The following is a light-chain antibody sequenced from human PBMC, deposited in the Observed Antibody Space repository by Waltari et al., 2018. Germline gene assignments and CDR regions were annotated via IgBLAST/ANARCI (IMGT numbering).Light chain of an antibody. CDR3: QQYNSFPPT. CDR2: AAS. Sequence: DIQMTQSPSSLSPSVGDRVIITCRASQAINTFLASFQQKPGKAPRSLIYAASTLQSGVSSNFSGSGSGTNFTLTISSLQPEDCATYYCQQYNSFPPTFGGGTRVEI. CDR1: QAINTF. V-gene: IGKV1-16*02. J-gene: IGKJ4*01.